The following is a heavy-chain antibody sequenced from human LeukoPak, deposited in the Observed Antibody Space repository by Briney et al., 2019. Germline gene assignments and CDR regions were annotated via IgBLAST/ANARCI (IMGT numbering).Heavy chain of an antibody. Sequence: SVKVSCKASGGTFSSYAINWVRQAPGQGLEWMGRIIPVLSIAKYAHKFQGRVTISADRSTTTAYMELISLRSEDTAVYYCARDRGVGYWGQGTLVTVST. CDR1: GGTFSSYA. V-gene: IGHV1-69*04. D-gene: IGHD2-15*01. CDR2: IIPVLSIA. CDR3: ARDRGVGY. J-gene: IGHJ4*02.